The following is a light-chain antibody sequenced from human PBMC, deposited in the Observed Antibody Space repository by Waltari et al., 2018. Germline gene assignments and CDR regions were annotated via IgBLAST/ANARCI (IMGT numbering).Light chain of an antibody. CDR3: SSYTRRSYWV. V-gene: IGLV2-14*01. CDR1: SSDVGFYDF. Sequence: QSALTQPASVSGSPGQSITISCTGTSSDVGFYDFVSWFQQHPGKAPKVMIYKVTNRPQGVSNRFAGSKSANTASLTISGLQAEDEADYYCSSYTRRSYWVFGGGTQLTVL. J-gene: IGLJ3*02. CDR2: KVT.